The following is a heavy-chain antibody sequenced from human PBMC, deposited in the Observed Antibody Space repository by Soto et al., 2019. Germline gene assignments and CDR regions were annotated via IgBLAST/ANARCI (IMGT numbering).Heavy chain of an antibody. J-gene: IGHJ6*02. CDR1: GFTFNSHT. CDR3: ARDGLTACGLIAPWDVDV. Sequence: QVQLVESGGGVVQWGGSVRLSCTASGFTFNSHTMHWVRQAPGEGLEWVAVISYDGSYKFYADSVKGRFTISRGNSKSTLYLQMNRLTAADTAIYYCARDGLTACGLIAPWDVDVWGQGTKVTVSS. D-gene: IGHD2-21*01. V-gene: IGHV3-30-3*01. CDR2: ISYDGSYK.